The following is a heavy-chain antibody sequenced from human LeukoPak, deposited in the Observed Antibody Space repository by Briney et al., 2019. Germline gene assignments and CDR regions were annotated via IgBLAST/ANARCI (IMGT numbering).Heavy chain of an antibody. CDR2: INHSGST. D-gene: IGHD5-18*01. Sequence: SETLSLTCAVYGGSFSGYYWSWIRQPPGKGLEWIGEINHSGSTNYNPSLKSRVTISVDTSKNQFSLKLSSVTAADTAVYYCARGRVGYSYGPPYYYYMDVWGKGTTVTVSS. CDR1: GGSFSGYY. V-gene: IGHV4-34*01. J-gene: IGHJ6*03. CDR3: ARGRVGYSYGPPYYYYMDV.